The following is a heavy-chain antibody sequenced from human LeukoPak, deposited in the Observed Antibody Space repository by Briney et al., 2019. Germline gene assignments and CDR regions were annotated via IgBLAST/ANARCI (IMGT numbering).Heavy chain of an antibody. CDR3: ARDYGHHGEYFDF. D-gene: IGHD3-10*01. V-gene: IGHV3-48*02. CDR2: ISSSGSSI. CDR1: GFTFSNYN. J-gene: IGHJ4*02. Sequence: GGSLRLSCAASGFTFSNYNINWVRQAPGKGLEWVSYISSSGSSIYFADSVKGRFTISRDNAMNSLFLQMNSLRDEDTAVYYCARDYGHHGEYFDFWGQGTLVTVSS.